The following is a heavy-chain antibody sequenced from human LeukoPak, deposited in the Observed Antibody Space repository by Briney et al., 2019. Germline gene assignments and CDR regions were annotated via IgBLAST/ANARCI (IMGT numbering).Heavy chain of an antibody. V-gene: IGHV4-59*01. D-gene: IGHD3-10*01. Sequence: PSGTLSLTCTVSGGSISSYYWNWIRQSPGKGLEWIGYIHYSGSTNYNPSLQSRVTISVDTSKNQFSLKLTSMTAADTAVYYCATTLYGSGSYYAKYWGQGSLVTVSS. CDR3: ATTLYGSGSYYAKY. J-gene: IGHJ4*02. CDR1: GGSISSYY. CDR2: IHYSGST.